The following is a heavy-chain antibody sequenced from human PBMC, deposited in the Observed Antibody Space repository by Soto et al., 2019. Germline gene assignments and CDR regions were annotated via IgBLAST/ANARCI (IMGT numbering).Heavy chain of an antibody. Sequence: SVKVSCKASGGTFSSYAISWVRQAPGQGLEWMGGIIPIFGTANYAQKFQGRVTITADESTSTAYMELSSRRSEDTAVYYCARSKPGYSYGYFDYWGQGTLVTVSS. CDR2: IIPIFGTA. D-gene: IGHD5-18*01. V-gene: IGHV1-69*13. CDR1: GGTFSSYA. J-gene: IGHJ4*02. CDR3: ARSKPGYSYGYFDY.